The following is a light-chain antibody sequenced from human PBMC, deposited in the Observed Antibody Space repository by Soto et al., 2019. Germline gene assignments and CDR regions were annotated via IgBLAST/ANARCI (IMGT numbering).Light chain of an antibody. V-gene: IGKV3-15*01. J-gene: IGKJ1*01. CDR2: DAS. CDR3: HQYNKXPRT. Sequence: EIVMTQSPATLSVSPGEGATLSCRPSQSVDKDLAWYRQKPGQAPSLLVYDASTRATGVPARFSGSGSGTEFTLTIXXXXXXDFAVYFCHQYNKXPRTFGRG. CDR1: QSVDKD.